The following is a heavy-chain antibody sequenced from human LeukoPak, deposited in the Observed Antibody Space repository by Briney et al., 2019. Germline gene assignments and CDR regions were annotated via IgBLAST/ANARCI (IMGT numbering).Heavy chain of an antibody. V-gene: IGHV1-18*01. CDR2: ISAYNGNT. CDR3: ARDALPYYDSSGYSPYNWFDP. Sequence: GASVKVSCKASGYTFTSYGISWVRQAPGQGLEWMGWISAYNGNTNYAQKLQGRVTMTTDTSTSTAYMELRSLRSEDTAVYYCARDALPYYDSSGYSPYNWFDPWGQGTLVTVSS. CDR1: GYTFTSYG. D-gene: IGHD3-22*01. J-gene: IGHJ5*02.